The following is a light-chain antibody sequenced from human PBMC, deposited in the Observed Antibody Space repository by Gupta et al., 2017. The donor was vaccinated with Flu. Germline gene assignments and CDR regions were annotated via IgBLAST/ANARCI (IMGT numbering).Light chain of an antibody. CDR1: RSDIGDYKY. CDR3: SSYSTSNTLV. Sequence: SITISCTGTRSDIGDYKYVSWYQQSPGKATNLIISEVSYRPSGVSSRFSGSKAGNTASLTISGLQAEDEADYYCSSYSTSNTLVFGTGTQVTVL. CDR2: EVS. V-gene: IGLV2-14*01. J-gene: IGLJ1*01.